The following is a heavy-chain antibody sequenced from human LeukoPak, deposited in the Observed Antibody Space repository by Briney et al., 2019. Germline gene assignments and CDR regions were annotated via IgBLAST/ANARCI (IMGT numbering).Heavy chain of an antibody. J-gene: IGHJ1*01. CDR2: INPSGGST. D-gene: IGHD2-21*02. CDR1: GYTFTSNY. CDR3: AGGLVTAKDFQH. V-gene: IGHV1-46*01. Sequence: ASVKVSCKASGYTFTSNYMHWVRQAPGQGLEWMGIINPSGGSTKYAQKFQGRVTITADESTSTAYMELSSLRSEDTAVYYCAGGLVTAKDFQHWGQGTLVTVSS.